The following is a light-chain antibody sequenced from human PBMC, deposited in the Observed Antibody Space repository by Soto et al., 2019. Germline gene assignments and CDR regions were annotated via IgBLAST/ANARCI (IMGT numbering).Light chain of an antibody. CDR3: QQYDSLPPT. Sequence: DIQMTQSPSSLSASVGDRVTIACQASQDINNYLNWYQQKPGKAPKLLIYDASNLETGVPSRFSGSGSGTDFTLTISSLQPEDIATYYCQQYDSLPPTFGGGTKVEIK. CDR2: DAS. J-gene: IGKJ4*01. V-gene: IGKV1-33*01. CDR1: QDINNY.